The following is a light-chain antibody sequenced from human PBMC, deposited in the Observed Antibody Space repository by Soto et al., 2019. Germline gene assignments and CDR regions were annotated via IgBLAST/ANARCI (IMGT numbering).Light chain of an antibody. J-gene: IGKJ3*01. V-gene: IGKV1-39*01. CDR1: QSISSY. CDR2: AAS. CDR3: QQSYSTLLFT. Sequence: DIQMTQSPSSLFASVGDRVTITCRASQSISSYLNWYQQKPGKAPKLLIYAASSLQSGVPSRFRGSGSGTDFTLTISSLHTEDFATYYCQQSYSTLLFTFGPGTKVDIK.